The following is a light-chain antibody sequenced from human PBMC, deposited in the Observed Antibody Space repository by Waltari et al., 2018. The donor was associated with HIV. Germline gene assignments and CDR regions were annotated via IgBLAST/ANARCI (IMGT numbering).Light chain of an antibody. CDR1: SPHLGSNS. Sequence: QSVLTQPPSASGTPGQRVTLPCSGSSPHLGSNSVYWYQQLPGTAPKLLIYRNNQRPSGVPDRFSGSKSGTSASLAISGLRSEDEADYYCAAWDDSLRGFYVFGTGTKVTVL. V-gene: IGLV1-47*01. J-gene: IGLJ1*01. CDR3: AAWDDSLRGFYV. CDR2: RNN.